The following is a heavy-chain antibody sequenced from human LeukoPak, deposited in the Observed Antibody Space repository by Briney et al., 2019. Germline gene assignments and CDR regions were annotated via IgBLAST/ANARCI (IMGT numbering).Heavy chain of an antibody. CDR2: ISGGGGST. CDR3: AKSVAIYFYYGLDV. CDR1: GFTFSSYA. J-gene: IGHJ6*02. V-gene: IGHV3-23*01. D-gene: IGHD3-3*01. Sequence: GGSLRLSCAASGFTFSSYAMSWVRQTPGKGLEWVSAISGGGGSTYYADSVKGRFTISRDNSKNTLFLQMNSLRAEGTAPYYCAKSVAIYFYYGLDVWGQGTTVAVSS.